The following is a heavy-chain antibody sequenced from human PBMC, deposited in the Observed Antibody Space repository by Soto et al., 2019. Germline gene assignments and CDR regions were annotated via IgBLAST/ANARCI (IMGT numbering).Heavy chain of an antibody. CDR2: IYYSGST. D-gene: IGHD6-13*01. Sequence: SETLSLTCTVSGGSISSGGYYWSWIRQHPGKGLEWIGYIYYSGSTYYNPSLKSRVTISVDTSKNQFSLKLSSVTAADTAVYYCARGSSWYPTTAGNWSDPWGQGTLVTVS. V-gene: IGHV4-31*03. J-gene: IGHJ5*02. CDR3: ARGSSWYPTTAGNWSDP. CDR1: GGSISSGGYY.